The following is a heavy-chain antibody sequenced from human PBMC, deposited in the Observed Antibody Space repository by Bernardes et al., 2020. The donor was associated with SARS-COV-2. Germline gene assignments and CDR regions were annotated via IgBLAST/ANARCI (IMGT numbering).Heavy chain of an antibody. D-gene: IGHD3-10*01. J-gene: IGHJ6*02. V-gene: IGHV3-23*01. CDR1: GFTFSSYA. CDR3: AKVGGSGSYYNSYYYYGMDV. CDR2: ISGSGGST. Sequence: GGSLRLSRAASGFTFSSYAMSWVRQAPGKGLEWVSAISGSGGSTYYADSVKGRFTISRDNSKNTLYLQMNSLRAEDTAVYYCAKVGGSGSYYNSYYYYGMDVWGQGTTVTVSS.